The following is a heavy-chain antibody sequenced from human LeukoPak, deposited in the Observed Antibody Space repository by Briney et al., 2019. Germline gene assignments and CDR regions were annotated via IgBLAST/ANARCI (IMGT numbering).Heavy chain of an antibody. CDR3: AKDMTDYGDYVSNYFDY. D-gene: IGHD4-17*01. CDR2: ISGSGGST. J-gene: IGHJ4*02. Sequence: PGGSLRLSCAASGFTFSSYAMSWVRQAPGKGLEWVSAISGSGGSTYYADSVKGRFTISRDNSKNTLYLQMNSLRAEDTAVHYCAKDMTDYGDYVSNYFDYWGQETLVTVSS. CDR1: GFTFSSYA. V-gene: IGHV3-23*01.